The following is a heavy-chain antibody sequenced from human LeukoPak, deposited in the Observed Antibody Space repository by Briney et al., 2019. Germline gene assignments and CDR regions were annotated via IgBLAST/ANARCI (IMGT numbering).Heavy chain of an antibody. CDR3: AKDRVGGALEF. CDR2: IMEDGSVQ. V-gene: IGHV3-7*01. Sequence: GGSLRLSCAASGFTFSKTWMSWVRQAPGKGLEWVACIMEDGSVQKYVDSVRGRFTISRDNARNSLYLQMNSLRVEDTAVYYCAKDRVGGALEFWGQGTLAMVSS. CDR1: GFTFSKTW. J-gene: IGHJ4*02. D-gene: IGHD2-21*01.